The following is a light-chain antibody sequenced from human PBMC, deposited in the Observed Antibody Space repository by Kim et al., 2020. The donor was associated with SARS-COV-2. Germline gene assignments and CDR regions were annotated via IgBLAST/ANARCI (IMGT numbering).Light chain of an antibody. CDR2: QDS. CDR1: KLGHKY. CDR3: QAWDSSTCV. V-gene: IGLV3-1*01. J-gene: IGLJ1*01. Sequence: SYELTQPPSVSVSPGQTASITCSGDKLGHKYACWYQQKPGQSPVLVIYQDSKRPSGIPERFSGSNSGNTATLNISGTQAMDEADYYCQAWDSSTCVFGTGTKVTVL.